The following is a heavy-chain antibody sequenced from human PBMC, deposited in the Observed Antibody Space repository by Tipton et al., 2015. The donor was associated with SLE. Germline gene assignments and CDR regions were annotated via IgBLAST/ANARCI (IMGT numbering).Heavy chain of an antibody. CDR3: AREPVYYYYYMDV. Sequence: TLSLTCALYGGSFSGYYWNWIRQPPGKGLEWIGEINHSGSTNYNPSLKSRVTISVDTSKNQFSLKLSSVAAADTAVYYCAREPVYYYYYMDVWGKGTTVTVSS. CDR1: GGSFSGYY. CDR2: INHSGST. V-gene: IGHV4-34*01. J-gene: IGHJ6*03.